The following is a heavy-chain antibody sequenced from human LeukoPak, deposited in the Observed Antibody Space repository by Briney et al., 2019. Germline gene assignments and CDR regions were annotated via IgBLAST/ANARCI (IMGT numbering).Heavy chain of an antibody. J-gene: IGHJ4*02. D-gene: IGHD3-10*01. Sequence: SETLSLTCTVSGGSISSSSYYWGWIRQPPGTGLEWIGSICYSGSTYYNPSLKSRVTISVDTSKNQFSLKLSSVTAADTAVYYCATYGSGSYPHYYFDYWGQGTLVTVSS. CDR3: ATYGSGSYPHYYFDY. CDR2: ICYSGST. CDR1: GGSISSSSYY. V-gene: IGHV4-39*07.